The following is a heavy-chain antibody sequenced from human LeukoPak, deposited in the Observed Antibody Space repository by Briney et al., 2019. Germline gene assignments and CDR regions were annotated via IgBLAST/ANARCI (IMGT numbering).Heavy chain of an antibody. CDR2: IYSSGTT. D-gene: IGHD6-19*01. CDR1: GGSISSYY. V-gene: IGHV4-59*01. J-gene: IGHJ4*02. CDR3: ARGIGALYSSGWYYFDY. Sequence: PSETLSLTCTVSGGSISSYYWSWIRQPPGKGLEWIGYIYSSGTTNYNPPLKSRVTISVDTSKNQFSLKLSSVTAADTAVYYCARGIGALYSSGWYYFDYWGQGTLVTVSS.